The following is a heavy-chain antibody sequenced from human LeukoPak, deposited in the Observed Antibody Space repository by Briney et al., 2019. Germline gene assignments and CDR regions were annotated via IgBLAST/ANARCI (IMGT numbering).Heavy chain of an antibody. D-gene: IGHD5-24*01. Sequence: GGSLRLSCAASGFTFSSYDMHWVRQAPGKGLEWVGRIQRKTDVGTTDYAAPVKGRFTISRNDSKNTLYLQMSSLETEDTAVYYCATGRYYYYGLDVWGQGTTVTVSS. CDR2: IQRKTDVGTT. CDR1: GFTFSSYD. J-gene: IGHJ6*02. CDR3: ATGRYYYYGLDV. V-gene: IGHV3-15*01.